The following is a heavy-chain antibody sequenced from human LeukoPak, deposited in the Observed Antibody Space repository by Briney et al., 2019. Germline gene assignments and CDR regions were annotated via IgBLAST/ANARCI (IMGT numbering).Heavy chain of an antibody. CDR3: ARDVQGYYYDSPGLGY. CDR1: GFTFSSYG. CDR2: IWYDGSNK. J-gene: IGHJ4*02. Sequence: HPGRSLRLSCAASGFTFSSYGMHWVRQAPGKGLEWVAVIWYDGSNKYYADSVKGRFTIPRDNSKNTLYLQMNSLRAEDTAVYYCARDVQGYYYDSPGLGYWGQGTLVTVSS. V-gene: IGHV3-33*01. D-gene: IGHD3-22*01.